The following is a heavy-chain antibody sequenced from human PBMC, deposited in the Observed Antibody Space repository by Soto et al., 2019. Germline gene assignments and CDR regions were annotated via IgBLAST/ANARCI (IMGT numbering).Heavy chain of an antibody. J-gene: IGHJ4*02. CDR1: GYTFTSYA. CDR2: INAGNGNT. D-gene: IGHD6-19*01. CDR3: ARYLGGWPDY. V-gene: IGHV1-3*01. Sequence: QVQLVQSGAEVKKPGASVKVSCKASGYTFTSYAIHWVRQAPGQRLEWMGWINAGNGNTKYSQKFQDRVTITRDTSASTAYVELGSLRSEDTAVYYCARYLGGWPDYWGQGTLVTVSS.